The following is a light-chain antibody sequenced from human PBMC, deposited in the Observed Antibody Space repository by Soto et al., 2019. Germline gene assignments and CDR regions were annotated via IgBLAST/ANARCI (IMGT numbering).Light chain of an antibody. CDR2: EVT. CDR3: CSYTGTRNHYV. V-gene: IGLV2-23*02. J-gene: IGLJ1*01. Sequence: QSVLAQPASVSGSPGQSITISCTGTGSDVGSYNLVSWYQRHPGKAPKLIIFEVTKRPSGVSNRFSGSKSGNTASLTVSGLRTEDEAEYYCCSYTGTRNHYVFGTGTKLTVL. CDR1: GSDVGSYNL.